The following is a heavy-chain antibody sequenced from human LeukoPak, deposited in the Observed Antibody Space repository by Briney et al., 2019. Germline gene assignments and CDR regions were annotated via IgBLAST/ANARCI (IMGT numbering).Heavy chain of an antibody. Sequence: PSETLSLTCTVSGGSISSYHWSWIRQPPGKGLEWIGYIYYSGSTNYNPSLKSRVTISVDTSKNQFSLKLSSVTAADTAVYYCASQIPAADMGSFDPWGQGTLVTVSS. CDR3: ASQIPAADMGSFDP. V-gene: IGHV4-59*01. J-gene: IGHJ5*02. D-gene: IGHD2-2*01. CDR2: IYYSGST. CDR1: GGSISSYH.